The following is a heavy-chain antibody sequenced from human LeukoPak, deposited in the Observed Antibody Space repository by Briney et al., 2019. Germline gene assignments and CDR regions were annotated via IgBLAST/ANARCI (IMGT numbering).Heavy chain of an antibody. J-gene: IGHJ4*02. V-gene: IGHV3-23*01. CDR2: ISGSGGST. CDR3: AKAPVTSCRGAYCYPFDY. D-gene: IGHD2-21*01. Sequence: GGSLRLSCAASGFTFSSYAMSWVRQAPGKGLEWVSAISGSGGSTYYADSVKGRFIISRDNSKNTLYLQMNSLRAEDTAVYYCAKAPVTSCRGAYCYPFDYWGQGTLVTVSS. CDR1: GFTFSSYA.